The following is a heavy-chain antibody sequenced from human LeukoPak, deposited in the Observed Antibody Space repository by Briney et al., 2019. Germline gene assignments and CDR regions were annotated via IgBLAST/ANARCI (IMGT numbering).Heavy chain of an antibody. CDR2: ISGRGSST. V-gene: IGHV3-23*01. Sequence: GGSLRLSCAASGFTFSSYAMSWVRQAPGKGLEWVSAISGRGSSTYYADSVKGRFTISRDSSKNTLYLQLNSLRAEDTAVYYCAKATGDGYNYINDAFDIWGQRTMVTVSS. J-gene: IGHJ3*02. CDR1: GFTFSSYA. D-gene: IGHD5-24*01. CDR3: AKATGDGYNYINDAFDI.